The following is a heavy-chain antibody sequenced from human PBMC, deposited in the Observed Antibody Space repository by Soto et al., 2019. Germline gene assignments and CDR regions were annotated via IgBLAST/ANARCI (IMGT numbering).Heavy chain of an antibody. V-gene: IGHV1-69*06. Sequence: SVKVSCKASGGTFSSYAISWVRQAPGQGLEWMGGIIHIFGTANYAQKFQGRVTITADKSTSTAYMELSSLRSEDTAVYYCARVYYDSSGYYSGYFQHWGQGTLVTVSS. CDR1: GGTFSSYA. D-gene: IGHD3-22*01. J-gene: IGHJ1*01. CDR3: ARVYYDSSGYYSGYFQH. CDR2: IIHIFGTA.